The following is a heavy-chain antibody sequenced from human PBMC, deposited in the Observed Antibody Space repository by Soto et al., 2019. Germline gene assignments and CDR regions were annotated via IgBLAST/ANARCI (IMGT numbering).Heavy chain of an antibody. CDR1: GGSISSGDYY. CDR3: AKDQPDRWDRSLDY. J-gene: IGHJ4*02. Sequence: PSETLSLTCTVSGGSISSGDYYWSWIRQPPGKGLEWIGYIYYSGSTYYNPSLKSRVTISLDTSKNQFSLKLSSVTAADTAVYYCAKDQPDRWDRSLDYWGQGTLVTVSS. V-gene: IGHV4-30-4*01. CDR2: IYYSGST. D-gene: IGHD1-26*01.